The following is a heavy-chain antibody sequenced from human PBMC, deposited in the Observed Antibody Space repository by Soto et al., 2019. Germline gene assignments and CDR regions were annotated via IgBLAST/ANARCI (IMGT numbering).Heavy chain of an antibody. V-gene: IGHV1-8*01. CDR3: ARGSTGYRYYYHGMDV. Sequence: ASVKVSCKASGYTFTSYDINWVRQATGQGLEWMGWMNPNSGNTGYAQKFQGRVTMTRNTSISTAYMELSSLRSEDTAVYYCARGSTGYRYYYHGMDVWGQGTTVTVSS. J-gene: IGHJ6*02. CDR2: MNPNSGNT. CDR1: GYTFTSYD. D-gene: IGHD3-9*01.